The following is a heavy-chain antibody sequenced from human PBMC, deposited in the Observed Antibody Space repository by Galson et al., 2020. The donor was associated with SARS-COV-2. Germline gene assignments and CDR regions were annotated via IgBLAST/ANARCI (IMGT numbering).Heavy chain of an antibody. Sequence: GGSLRPSCAASGFTLSTYWMTWVRQAPGKGLEWVANIKQDGTEKYYVDSVKGRFTISRDNTKNSLYLQMNSLRAEDTAVYFCARDHYDYVWGSYRATFDYWGQGTLVTVSS. CDR3: ARDHYDYVWGSYRATFDY. V-gene: IGHV3-7*01. D-gene: IGHD3-16*02. CDR2: IKQDGTEK. J-gene: IGHJ4*02. CDR1: GFTLSTYW.